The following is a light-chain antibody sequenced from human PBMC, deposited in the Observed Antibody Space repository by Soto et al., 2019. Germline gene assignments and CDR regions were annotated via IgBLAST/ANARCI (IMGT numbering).Light chain of an antibody. CDR1: TPNIRNNA. J-gene: IGLJ2*01. V-gene: IGLV1-36*01. CDR3: GVWDDTLKGPV. CDR2: FDD. Sequence: QSVLTQPPSVSAAPRQRVIISCSGSTPNIRNNAVNWYQQVPGKAPKLLIHFDDVLPSGVSDRFSGFKSGTSASLAISGLQSEDEGDYYCGVWDDTLKGPVFGGGTKLTVL.